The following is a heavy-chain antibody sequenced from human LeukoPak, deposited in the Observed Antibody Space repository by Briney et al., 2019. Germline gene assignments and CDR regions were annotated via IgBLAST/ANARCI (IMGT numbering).Heavy chain of an antibody. J-gene: IGHJ4*02. CDR1: GFTFSSYW. D-gene: IGHD2-2*02. CDR3: ARPYCSGASCHSPPDF. V-gene: IGHV3-7*01. CDR2: IKQDGSEK. Sequence: HPGGSLRLSCAASGFTFSSYWMTWVRQAPGKGLEWVANIKQDGSEKYYADSVKGRFTISRDNAKNSLYLQMNSLRAEDTAVYFCARPYCSGASCHSPPDFWGQGTLVTVSS.